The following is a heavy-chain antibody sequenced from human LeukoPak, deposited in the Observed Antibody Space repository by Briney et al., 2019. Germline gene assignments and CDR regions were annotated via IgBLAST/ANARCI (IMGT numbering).Heavy chain of an antibody. V-gene: IGHV1-2*02. CDR2: INPYSGGT. Sequence: ASVKVSFKASGYTFTGYYMHWVRQAPGQGLEWMGWINPYSGGTNYAQKFQDRVTMTRDTSISTAYMELSRLRSDDTAVYYCARDGAYYYYYMDVWGKGNTVTVSS. J-gene: IGHJ6*03. CDR3: ARDGAYYYYYMDV. D-gene: IGHD3-16*01. CDR1: GYTFTGYY.